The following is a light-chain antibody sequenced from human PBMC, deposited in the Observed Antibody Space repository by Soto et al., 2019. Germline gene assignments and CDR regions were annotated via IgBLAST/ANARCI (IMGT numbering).Light chain of an antibody. CDR2: ATS. CDR1: QGIAPY. V-gene: IGKV1-27*01. Sequence: DVQMTQSPSSLSAFVGDRVTITCRASQGIAPYLAWVQQKPGKVPKLLIYATSTLQSGVQSRFSGSGSGTDFTLTINSLQPEDIGTYSCQKYNSAPLNFGVGTKMEI. CDR3: QKYNSAPLN. J-gene: IGKJ4*01.